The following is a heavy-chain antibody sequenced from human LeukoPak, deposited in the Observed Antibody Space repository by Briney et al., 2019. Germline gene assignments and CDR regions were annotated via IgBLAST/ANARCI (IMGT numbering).Heavy chain of an antibody. CDR2: ISSSSSYI. D-gene: IGHD2-21*02. V-gene: IGHV3-21*01. J-gene: IGHJ4*02. CDR1: GFTFSSYS. Sequence: SGGSLRLSCAASGFTFSSYSMTWVRQAPGKGLEWVSSISSSSSYIYYADSVKGRFTISRDNAKNSLYLQMNSLRAEDTAVYYCARDTRGFRLAYCGGDCYSDYWGQGTLVTVSS. CDR3: ARDTRGFRLAYCGGDCYSDY.